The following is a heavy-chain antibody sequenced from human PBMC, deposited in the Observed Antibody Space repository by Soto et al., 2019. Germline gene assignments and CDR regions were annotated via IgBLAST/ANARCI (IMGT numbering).Heavy chain of an antibody. V-gene: IGHV3-23*01. CDR1: GFTFSSYA. Sequence: GGFLRLSCGASGFTFSSYAMTWVRQAPGKGLEWISSISSSAGSTYYADSVKGRFTISRDNSKNTLFLEMNSLRAEDTATYYCAKKASPSYYYDSTTYYIDFWGQGALVTVSS. D-gene: IGHD3-22*01. J-gene: IGHJ4*02. CDR3: AKKASPSYYYDSTTYYIDF. CDR2: ISSSAGST.